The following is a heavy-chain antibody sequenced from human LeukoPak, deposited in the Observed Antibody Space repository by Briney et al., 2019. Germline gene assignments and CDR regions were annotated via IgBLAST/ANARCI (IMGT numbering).Heavy chain of an antibody. J-gene: IGHJ3*02. Sequence: GGSLRLSCAASGITVSSNYMSWVRQAPGKGLEWVSIIDHGGATFYTDSVKGRFSISRDNSKNALYLQINNVKTEDTAVYFCARGGVRGGFDIWGQGTMVAVSS. CDR1: GITVSSNY. V-gene: IGHV3-66*01. CDR2: IDHGGAT. CDR3: ARGGVRGGFDI. D-gene: IGHD2-15*01.